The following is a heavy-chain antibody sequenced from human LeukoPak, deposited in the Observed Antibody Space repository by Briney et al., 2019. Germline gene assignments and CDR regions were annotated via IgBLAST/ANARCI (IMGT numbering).Heavy chain of an antibody. V-gene: IGHV3-30*18. Sequence: GGSLRLSCAASGFTFSSYCMHWVRQAPGKGLEWVAVITYDGSNKNYADSVKGRFTISRDNSKNTLYVQMNSLRGEDTAVYYCAKDSTAMGLTTDFDYWGQGTLVTVSS. J-gene: IGHJ4*02. CDR3: AKDSTAMGLTTDFDY. D-gene: IGHD1-14*01. CDR2: ITYDGSNK. CDR1: GFTFSSYC.